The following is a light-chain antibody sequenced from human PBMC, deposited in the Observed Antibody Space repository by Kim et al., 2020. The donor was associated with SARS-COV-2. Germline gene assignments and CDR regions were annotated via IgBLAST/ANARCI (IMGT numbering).Light chain of an antibody. V-gene: IGKV3-15*01. CDR2: GAS. CDR1: QSVSSN. J-gene: IGKJ2*02. Sequence: EIVMTQSPATLSVSPGERATLSCRARQSVSSNLAWYQQKPGQAPRLLIYGASTRATGIPARFSGSGSGTEFTLTISSLQSEDFAVYYCQQYNNWPRGTFGQGTKLEI. CDR3: QQYNNWPRGT.